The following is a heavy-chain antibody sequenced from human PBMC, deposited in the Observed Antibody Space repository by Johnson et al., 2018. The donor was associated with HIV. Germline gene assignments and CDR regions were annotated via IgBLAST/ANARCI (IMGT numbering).Heavy chain of an antibody. Sequence: VQLVESGGGVARPGGSLRLSCVASGFTFDDYGMSWVRQAPGKGLEWVSGINWNGGSIHYADSVKGRFTISRDNAKKSLYLQMNSLRAEDTALYHCARVTIFGVVIDLDAFDIWGQGAMVTVSS. V-gene: IGHV3-20*01. J-gene: IGHJ3*02. CDR1: GFTFDDYG. D-gene: IGHD3-3*01. CDR3: ARVTIFGVVIDLDAFDI. CDR2: INWNGGSI.